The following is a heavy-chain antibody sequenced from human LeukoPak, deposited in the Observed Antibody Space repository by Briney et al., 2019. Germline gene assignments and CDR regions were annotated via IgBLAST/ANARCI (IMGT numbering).Heavy chain of an antibody. Sequence: PGGSQRLSCAASGFTFSSYSMNWVRQAPGKGLEWVSSISNSSSYIYYADSVKGRFTISRDNSKNSLYLQMNSLRAEDTAVYYCAREGNYGDFDYWGQGTLVTVSS. J-gene: IGHJ4*02. CDR2: ISNSSSYI. CDR1: GFTFSSYS. CDR3: AREGNYGDFDY. D-gene: IGHD4-17*01. V-gene: IGHV3-21*01.